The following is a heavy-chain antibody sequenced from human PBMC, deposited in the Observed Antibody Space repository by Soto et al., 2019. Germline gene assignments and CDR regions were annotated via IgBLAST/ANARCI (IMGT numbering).Heavy chain of an antibody. CDR2: LNHSGST. Sequence: PSETLSLTCAVYGGSFSGYYWSWLRQPPGKALEWIGELNHSGSTNYNPSLKSRVTISVDTSKNQFSLKLSSVTAADTAVYYCARISRATSYDFWSGQSPYYYYYGMDVWGQGTTVTVSS. CDR3: ARISRATSYDFWSGQSPYYYYYGMDV. V-gene: IGHV4-34*01. J-gene: IGHJ6*02. D-gene: IGHD3-3*01. CDR1: GGSFSGYY.